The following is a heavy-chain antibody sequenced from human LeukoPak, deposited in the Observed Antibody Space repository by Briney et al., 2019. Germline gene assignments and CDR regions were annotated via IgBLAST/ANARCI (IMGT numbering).Heavy chain of an antibody. J-gene: IGHJ4*02. CDR1: GYTFTSYG. Sequence: GASVKVSCKASGYTFTSYGISWVRQAPGQGLEWMGITNPSGGSTSYAQKFQGRVTMTRDTSTSTVYMELSSLRSEDTAVYYCARDRPIDYYDSSGYQEPDYWGQGTLVTVSS. D-gene: IGHD3-22*01. CDR3: ARDRPIDYYDSSGYQEPDY. CDR2: TNPSGGST. V-gene: IGHV1-46*01.